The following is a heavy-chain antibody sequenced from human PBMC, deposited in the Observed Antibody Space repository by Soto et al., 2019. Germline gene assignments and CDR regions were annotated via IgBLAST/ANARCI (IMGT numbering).Heavy chain of an antibody. Sequence: PGGSLRLSCAASGFTFSSYAMHGVRQAPGKGLEWVAVISYDGSNKYYADSVKGRFTISRDNSKNTLYLQMNSLRAEDTAVYYCARGLAARPYSVDYWGQGTLVTVSS. CDR3: ARGLAARPYSVDY. CDR1: GFTFSSYA. D-gene: IGHD6-6*01. V-gene: IGHV3-30-3*01. J-gene: IGHJ4*02. CDR2: ISYDGSNK.